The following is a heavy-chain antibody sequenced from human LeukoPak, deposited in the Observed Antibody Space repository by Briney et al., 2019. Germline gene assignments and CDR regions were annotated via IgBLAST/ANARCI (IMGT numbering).Heavy chain of an antibody. CDR3: ARDHHYDSSGRGFDY. J-gene: IGHJ4*02. CDR1: GFTVSRNY. V-gene: IGHV3-66*01. Sequence: PGRSLRLSCAASGFTVSRNYMSWVRQAPGKGLEWVSAMYSGGDTYYADSVKGRFTISRDNSKNTLYLQMTSLRAEDTAVYYCARDHHYDSSGRGFDYWGQGTLVTVSS. CDR2: MYSGGDT. D-gene: IGHD3-22*01.